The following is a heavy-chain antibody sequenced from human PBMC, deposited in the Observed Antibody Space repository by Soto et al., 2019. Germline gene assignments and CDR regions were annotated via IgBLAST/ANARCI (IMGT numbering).Heavy chain of an antibody. V-gene: IGHV3-21*01. CDR3: AREGYCSSTSCHTGGHDAFDI. CDR2: ISSSSSYI. J-gene: IGHJ3*02. Sequence: VGSLRLSCAASGFTFSSYSMNWVRQAPGKGLEWVSSISSSSSYIYYAGSVKGRFTISRDNAKNSLYLQMNSLRAEDTAVYYCAREGYCSSTSCHTGGHDAFDIWGQGTMVTVSS. CDR1: GFTFSSYS. D-gene: IGHD2-2*01.